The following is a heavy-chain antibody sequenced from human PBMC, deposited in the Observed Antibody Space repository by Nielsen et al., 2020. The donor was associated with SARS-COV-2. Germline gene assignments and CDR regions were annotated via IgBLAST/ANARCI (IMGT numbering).Heavy chain of an antibody. D-gene: IGHD6-13*01. CDR3: ARDRRIAAAGTNLGRAFDY. Sequence: VRQAPGKGLEWVSTISGSGHSTYYADSVKGRFTISRDNSKNTLYLQMNSLRAEDTAVYYCARDRRIAAAGTNLGRAFDYWGQGTLVTVSS. CDR2: ISGSGHST. V-gene: IGHV3-23*01. J-gene: IGHJ4*02.